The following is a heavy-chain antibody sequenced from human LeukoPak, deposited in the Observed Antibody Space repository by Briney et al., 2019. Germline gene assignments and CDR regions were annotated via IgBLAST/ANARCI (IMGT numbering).Heavy chain of an antibody. Sequence: SETLSLTCTVSGGSISSGDYHWSWIRQPPGKGLEWIGYIYYSGSTYYNPSLKSRVTISVDTSNNQFSLKLSSVTAADTAVYYCARDNYYGSGSYLDPWGQGTLVTVSS. CDR2: IYYSGST. J-gene: IGHJ5*02. D-gene: IGHD3-10*01. CDR3: ARDNYYGSGSYLDP. V-gene: IGHV4-30-4*02. CDR1: GGSISSGDYH.